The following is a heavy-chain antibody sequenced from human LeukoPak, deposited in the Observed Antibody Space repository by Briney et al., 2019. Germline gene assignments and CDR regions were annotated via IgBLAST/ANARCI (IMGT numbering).Heavy chain of an antibody. CDR3: ARDYYGSGKRDY. J-gene: IGHJ4*02. D-gene: IGHD3-10*01. CDR2: IRYDGSNK. CDR1: GFTFSSYG. V-gene: IGHV3-30*02. Sequence: GGSLRLSCAASGFTFSSYGMHWVRQAPGKGLEWVAFIRYDGSNKYYAASVKGRFTISRDNSKNTLYLQMNSLRAGDTAVYYCARDYYGSGKRDYWGQGTLVTVSS.